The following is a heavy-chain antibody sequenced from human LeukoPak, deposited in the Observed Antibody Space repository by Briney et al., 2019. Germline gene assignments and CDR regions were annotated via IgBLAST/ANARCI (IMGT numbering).Heavy chain of an antibody. J-gene: IGHJ4*02. CDR3: ARMFSLYGDIDY. V-gene: IGHV3-74*01. CDR2: INSEGSST. Sequence: TGGSLRLSCAASGFTFSSYWMHWVRQAPGKGLVWVSRINSEGSSTSYADSVKGRFTISRDNAKNTLYLQMNSLRAEDTAVYYCARMFSLYGDIDYWGQGTLVTVSS. D-gene: IGHD4-17*01. CDR1: GFTFSSYW.